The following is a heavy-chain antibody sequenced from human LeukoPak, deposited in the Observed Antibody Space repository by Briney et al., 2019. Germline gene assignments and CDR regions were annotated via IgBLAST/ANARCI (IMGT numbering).Heavy chain of an antibody. CDR2: TNYRSRWYN. CDR1: GDSVSSSSVA. J-gene: IGHJ1*01. CDR3: ARVQFCSGGSCQGYFQH. V-gene: IGHV6-1*01. Sequence: SQTLSLTCAISGDSVSSSSVAWNWIRQSPSRGLEWLGRTNYRSRWYNDYAVSVKSRITITSDTSKNQLSLQLNSVTPDDTAVYYCARVQFCSGGSCQGYFQHWGQGTLVTVSS. D-gene: IGHD2-15*01.